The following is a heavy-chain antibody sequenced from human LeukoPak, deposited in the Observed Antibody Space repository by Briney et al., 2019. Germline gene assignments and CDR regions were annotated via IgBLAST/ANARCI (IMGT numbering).Heavy chain of an antibody. D-gene: IGHD3-10*01. Sequence: SETLSLTCTVSGGXISNHYCSWIRQPPGKGLEWIGNIFYSGSTNYNPSLKSRVTISVDMSKNQFSLKLSSVTAADTAAYYCARLPYYGSGSRTDYWGQGTPVTVSS. CDR2: IFYSGST. J-gene: IGHJ4*02. V-gene: IGHV4-59*08. CDR1: GGXISNHY. CDR3: ARLPYYGSGSRTDY.